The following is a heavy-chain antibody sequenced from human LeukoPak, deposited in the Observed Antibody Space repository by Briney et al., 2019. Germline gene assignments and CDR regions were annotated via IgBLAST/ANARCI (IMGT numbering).Heavy chain of an antibody. Sequence: GGSLRLSCAASGFTFDDYAMHWVRQAPGKGPEWVSLISGDGGSTYYADSVKGRFTISRDNSKNSLYLQMNSLRTEDTALYYCAKEPNNYDILTGYAVPDYWGQGTLVTVSS. V-gene: IGHV3-43*02. CDR2: ISGDGGST. J-gene: IGHJ4*02. CDR3: AKEPNNYDILTGYAVPDY. CDR1: GFTFDDYA. D-gene: IGHD3-9*01.